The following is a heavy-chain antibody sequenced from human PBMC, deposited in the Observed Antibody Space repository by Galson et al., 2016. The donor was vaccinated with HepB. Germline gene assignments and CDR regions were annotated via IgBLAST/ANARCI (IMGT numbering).Heavy chain of an antibody. CDR3: VRAPRGFEYYDY. D-gene: IGHD3-10*01. CDR1: GGTLNSYP. V-gene: IGHV1-69*01. Sequence: SCKASGGTLNSYPITWVRQAPGQGLEWMGGIIPIFGPAHYAQKFQGRVTITADESTNTVYMELSRLRSEDTAVYHCVRAPRGFEYYDYWGQGTLVTVSS. J-gene: IGHJ4*02. CDR2: IIPIFGPA.